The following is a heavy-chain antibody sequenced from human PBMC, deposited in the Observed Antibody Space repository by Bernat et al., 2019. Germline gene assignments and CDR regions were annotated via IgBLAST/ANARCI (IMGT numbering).Heavy chain of an antibody. V-gene: IGHV4-34*01. D-gene: IGHD3-16*01. CDR1: GGSFSGYY. Sequence: QVQLQQWGAGLLKPSETLSLTCAVYGGSFSGYYWSWIRQPPGKGLEWIGEINHSGSNNYNPSLKSRVTISVDTSKNQFSLKLSSVTAAATAVYYCARGITNGGGFDPWGQGTLVTVSS. CDR2: INHSGSN. J-gene: IGHJ5*02. CDR3: ARGITNGGGFDP.